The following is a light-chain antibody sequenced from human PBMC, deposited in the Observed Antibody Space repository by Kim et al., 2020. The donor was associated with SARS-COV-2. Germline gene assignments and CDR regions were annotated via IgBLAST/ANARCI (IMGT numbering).Light chain of an antibody. CDR3: ASWDDSLV. Sequence: QAVLTQPPSASGTPGQRVTISCSGSSSNIGSDYVYWYQQLPGTAPKLLIYRNNQRPSGVPDRFSGSKSGTSASLAISGLRSEDEADYYCASWDDSLVFGGGTEVTVL. V-gene: IGLV1-47*01. CDR1: SSNIGSDY. CDR2: RNN. J-gene: IGLJ2*01.